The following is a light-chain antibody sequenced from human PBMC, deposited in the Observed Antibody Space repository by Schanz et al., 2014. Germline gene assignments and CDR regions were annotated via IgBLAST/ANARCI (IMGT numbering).Light chain of an antibody. CDR2: DVS. J-gene: IGLJ3*02. CDR3: QSFDSSLRDV. CDR1: SSDVGGYNY. Sequence: QSALTQPASVSGSPGQSITISCTGTSSDVGGYNYVSWYQQHPGKAPKLMIYDVSNRPSGVSNRFSGSKSGNTASLTISGLQAEDEADYYCQSFDSSLRDVFGGGTKLTVL. V-gene: IGLV2-14*01.